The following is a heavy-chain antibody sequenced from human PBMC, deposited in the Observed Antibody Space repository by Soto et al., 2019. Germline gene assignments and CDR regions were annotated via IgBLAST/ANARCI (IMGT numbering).Heavy chain of an antibody. D-gene: IGHD3-10*01. J-gene: IGHJ4*02. V-gene: IGHV1-2*04. CDR3: ARDWGHYYGSGSFPSPHPSDI. Sequence: QVQLVQSGAEVKKPGASVKVSCKASGCTFTDYYLHWVRQAPGQGLEWMGWINPNSGGTHYAQKFQGWVTMTRDTSITTAYMELNRLTSDDTAVYYCARDWGHYYGSGSFPSPHPSDIWGQGTLVTVSS. CDR1: GCTFTDYY. CDR2: INPNSGGT.